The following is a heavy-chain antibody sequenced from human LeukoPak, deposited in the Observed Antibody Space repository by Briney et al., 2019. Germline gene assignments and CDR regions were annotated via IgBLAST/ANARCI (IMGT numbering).Heavy chain of an antibody. D-gene: IGHD6-13*01. J-gene: IGHJ4*02. V-gene: IGHV3-30*04. CDR1: GFTFSNYA. Sequence: GGSLRLSCAASGFTFSNYAMHWVRQAPGKGLEWVAVISYDGSYKFYADSVKGRFTISRDNSKSTLYLQMNSLRAEDTAVYYCAKDRYSGLNTIDYWGQGTLVTVSS. CDR2: ISYDGSYK. CDR3: AKDRYSGLNTIDY.